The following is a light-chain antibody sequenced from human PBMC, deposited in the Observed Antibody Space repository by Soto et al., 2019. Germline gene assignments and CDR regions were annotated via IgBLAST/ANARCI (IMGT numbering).Light chain of an antibody. V-gene: IGKV3-20*01. J-gene: IGKJ1*01. CDR3: QQYGSAYPWT. Sequence: EIVLTQSPCTLSLSPGERATLSFRASQSVSSNYLAWYQQKPGQAPSLLMYGASSRATGIPDRFSGSGSGTDFSLSIWALWTVDFVVHYCQQYGSAYPWTFGQGTKVDIK. CDR1: QSVSSNY. CDR2: GAS.